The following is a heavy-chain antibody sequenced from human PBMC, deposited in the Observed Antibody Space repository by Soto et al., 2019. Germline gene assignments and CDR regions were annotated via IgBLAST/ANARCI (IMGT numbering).Heavy chain of an antibody. V-gene: IGHV3-30*18. CDR3: AKDYSSSWYNYYHYGMDV. J-gene: IGHJ6*02. CDR2: ISYDGSNK. Sequence: QVQLVESGGGVVQPGRSLRLSCAASGFTFSSYGMHWVRQAPGKGLEWVAVISYDGSNKYYADSVKGRFTISRDNSKNTMYLQMNSLRAEDTAVYYCAKDYSSSWYNYYHYGMDVWGQGTTVTVSS. CDR1: GFTFSSYG. D-gene: IGHD6-13*01.